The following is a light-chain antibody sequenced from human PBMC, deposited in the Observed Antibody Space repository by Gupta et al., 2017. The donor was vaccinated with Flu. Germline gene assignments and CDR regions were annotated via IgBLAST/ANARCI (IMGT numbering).Light chain of an antibody. CDR2: DAS. CDR3: QQRSTSFT. CDR1: QSLSNF. Sequence: EIVLTQSPATLSLSPGERATLSCRASQSLSNFLAWYQQKPGQAPKLLIYDASNRAAGVPARFSGSGSGTDFTLTISSRDPEDSAIYFCQQRSTSFTFGPGTKVDVK. J-gene: IGKJ3*01. V-gene: IGKV3-11*01.